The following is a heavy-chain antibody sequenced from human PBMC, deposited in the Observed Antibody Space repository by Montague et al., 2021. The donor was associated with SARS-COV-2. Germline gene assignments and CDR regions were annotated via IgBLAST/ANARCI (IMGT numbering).Heavy chain of an antibody. J-gene: IGHJ6*02. CDR2: ISWNSGRL. V-gene: IGHV3-9*01. CDR1: GFTFEDYA. Sequence: SLRLSCAASGFTFEDYAMHWVRQAPGKGLEWVSGISWNSGRLDYADYVKVRFTISRDNAKNSLYLQMNSLRAEDTALYYCAKGYFHSGYDRSWDYGMDVWGQGTTVTVSS. D-gene: IGHD5-12*01. CDR3: AKGYFHSGYDRSWDYGMDV.